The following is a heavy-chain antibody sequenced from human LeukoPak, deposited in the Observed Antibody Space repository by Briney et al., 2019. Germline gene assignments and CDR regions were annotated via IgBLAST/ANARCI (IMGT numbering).Heavy chain of an antibody. Sequence: PGGSLRLSCVASGFAFSSYWMSWVRQAPGKGLEWVSGISGSGGSTHYADSVKGQFTISRDNSKNTLWLQTNSLRAEDTALYYCAKKGDSGWVFDYWGQGTLVTVSS. D-gene: IGHD6-19*01. J-gene: IGHJ4*02. V-gene: IGHV3-23*01. CDR2: ISGSGGST. CDR1: GFAFSSYW. CDR3: AKKGDSGWVFDY.